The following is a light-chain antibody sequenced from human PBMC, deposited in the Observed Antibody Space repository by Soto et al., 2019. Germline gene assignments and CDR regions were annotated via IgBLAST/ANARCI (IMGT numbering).Light chain of an antibody. Sequence: DIQLTQSPSFLSASVGDRVTITCRASQGISSYLAWYQQKPGKAPKLLIYTASTLQSGVPSRFSGSGSGTEFTLTISCLQSEDFATYYCQQYYSYPPITFGQGTRLEIK. J-gene: IGKJ5*01. V-gene: IGKV1-9*01. CDR3: QQYYSYPPIT. CDR1: QGISSY. CDR2: TAS.